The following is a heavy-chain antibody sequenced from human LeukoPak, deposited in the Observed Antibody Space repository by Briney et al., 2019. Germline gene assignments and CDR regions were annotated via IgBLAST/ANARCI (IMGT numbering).Heavy chain of an antibody. CDR3: ARGTLGATIDY. CDR1: GGSFSGYY. Sequence: SETLSLTCAVYGGSFSGYYWSWIRQPPGKGLEWIGYIYYSGSTYYNPSLKSRVTISVDTSKNQFSLKLSSVTAADTAVYYCARGTLGATIDYWGQGTLVTVSS. D-gene: IGHD3-16*01. CDR2: IYYSGST. V-gene: IGHV4-34*09. J-gene: IGHJ4*02.